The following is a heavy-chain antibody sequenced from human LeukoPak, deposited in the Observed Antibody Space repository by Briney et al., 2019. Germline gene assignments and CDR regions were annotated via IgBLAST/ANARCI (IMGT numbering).Heavy chain of an antibody. J-gene: IGHJ4*02. CDR1: GFTFRNYW. CDR2: IKQDGSEK. Sequence: GGSLRLACAASGFTFRNYWMSWVRQAPGKGLEWVANIKQDGSEKHYVDSVKGRFTISRDNSKNTLYLQMNSLRAEDTAVYYCAKIVVPGRYFDYWGQGALVTVSS. D-gene: IGHD2-2*01. V-gene: IGHV3-7*03. CDR3: AKIVVPGRYFDY.